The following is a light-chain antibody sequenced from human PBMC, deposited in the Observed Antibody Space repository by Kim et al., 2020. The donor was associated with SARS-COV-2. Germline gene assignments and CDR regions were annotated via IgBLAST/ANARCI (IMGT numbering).Light chain of an antibody. V-gene: IGKV1-27*01. CDR1: QGISNY. CDR3: QKYNSAPRT. CDR2: AAS. J-gene: IGKJ1*01. Sequence: ASGGDRVTITCRASQGISNYLAWYQQKPGKVPKLLIYAASTLQSGVPSRFSGSGSGTDFTLTISSLQPEDVATYYCQKYNSAPRTFGQGTKVDIK.